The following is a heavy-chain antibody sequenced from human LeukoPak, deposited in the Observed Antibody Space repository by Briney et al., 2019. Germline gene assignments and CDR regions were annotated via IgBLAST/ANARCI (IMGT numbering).Heavy chain of an antibody. J-gene: IGHJ4*02. CDR2: IYYIGST. CDR3: ARVVGATGSSDY. V-gene: IGHV4-59*01. Sequence: SETLSLTCTVSGGSIRSDYWSWLRQPPGKGLEWIGYIYYIGSTNYNPSLKSRITISVDTSKSHFSLKRSAVTAADTAGYYCARVVGATGSSDYWGQGTLVTVSS. D-gene: IGHD1-26*01. CDR1: GGSIRSDY.